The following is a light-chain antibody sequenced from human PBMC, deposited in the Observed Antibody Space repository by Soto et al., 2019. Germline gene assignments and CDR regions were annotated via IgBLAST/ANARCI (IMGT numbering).Light chain of an antibody. CDR3: SSYAVNNKVI. Sequence: QSALTQPPSASGSLGQSVTISCTGTRSDIGCYNYVSWYLQYPGKAPKLMIYDVYKRPSGVPDRFSGSKSGNTASLTVSGLQAEDEADYYCSSYAVNNKVIFGGGTKLTVL. CDR2: DVY. CDR1: RSDIGCYNY. J-gene: IGLJ2*01. V-gene: IGLV2-8*01.